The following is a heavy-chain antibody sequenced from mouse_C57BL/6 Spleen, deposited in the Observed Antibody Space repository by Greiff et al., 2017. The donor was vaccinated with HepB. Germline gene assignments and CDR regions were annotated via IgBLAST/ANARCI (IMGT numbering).Heavy chain of an antibody. D-gene: IGHD1-1*01. CDR1: GYSFTDYN. J-gene: IGHJ4*01. V-gene: IGHV1-39*01. CDR3: ARAGHYYGSSYDAMDY. Sequence: VHVKQSGPELVKPGASVKISCKASGYSFTDYNMNWVKQSNGKSLEWIGVINPNYGTTSYNQKFKGKATLTVDQSSSTAYMQLNSLTSEDSAVYYCARAGHYYGSSYDAMDYWGQGTSVTVSS. CDR2: INPNYGTT.